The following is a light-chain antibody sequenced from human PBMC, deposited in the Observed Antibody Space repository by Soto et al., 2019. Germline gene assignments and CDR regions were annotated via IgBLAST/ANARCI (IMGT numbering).Light chain of an antibody. V-gene: IGLV2-14*01. CDR2: EVA. CDR3: SSYTNTGTLVV. Sequence: QSMLTQPASVSGSPGQSITISCSGSGSDIGTYNFVSWYQHHPGRAPKLIISEVANRPSGVSDRFSGSKSGSLASLTISGLQADDEAVYYCSSYTNTGTLVVFGVGTKLTVL. CDR1: GSDIGTYNF. J-gene: IGLJ3*02.